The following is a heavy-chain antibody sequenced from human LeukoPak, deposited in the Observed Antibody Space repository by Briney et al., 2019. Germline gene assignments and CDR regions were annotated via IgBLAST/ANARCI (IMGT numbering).Heavy chain of an antibody. CDR3: ARDSRQQLFDY. V-gene: IGHV3-21*01. Sequence: GGSLRLSCAASGFTFSSYSMNWVRQAPGKGLEWVSSISSSSSYIYYADSVKGRFTISRDNAKNSLYLQMNSLRAEDTAVYYCARDSRQQLFDYWGQGTLVTVSS. CDR1: GFTFSSYS. J-gene: IGHJ4*02. D-gene: IGHD4-11*01. CDR2: ISSSSSYI.